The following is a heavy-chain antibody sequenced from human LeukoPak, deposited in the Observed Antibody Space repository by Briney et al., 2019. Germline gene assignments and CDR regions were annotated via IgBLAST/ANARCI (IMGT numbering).Heavy chain of an antibody. D-gene: IGHD6-19*01. CDR1: GFTFSSYG. Sequence: GGSLRLSCAASGFTFSSYGMHWVRQAPGKGLEWVAVISYDGSNKYYADSVKGRFTISRDNSKNTLYLQMNSLRAEDTAVYYCAKDQGGSSGWYPEFDYWGQGTLVTVSP. J-gene: IGHJ4*02. CDR3: AKDQGGSSGWYPEFDY. V-gene: IGHV3-30*18. CDR2: ISYDGSNK.